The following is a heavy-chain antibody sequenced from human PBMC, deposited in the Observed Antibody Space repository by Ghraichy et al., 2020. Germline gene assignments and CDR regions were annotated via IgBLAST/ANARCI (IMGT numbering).Heavy chain of an antibody. J-gene: IGHJ6*02. CDR2: IYPTGSA. CDR1: GGSINSNV. CDR3: AGGIAGLV. V-gene: IGHV4-4*07. Sequence: SETLSLTCSVPGGSINSNVWSWIRQPAGKGLEWIGHIYPTGSANYNPSLKSRATISVDTSNNHFSLTLTAVTAADTAVYYCAGGIAGLVWVRGATVTVSS.